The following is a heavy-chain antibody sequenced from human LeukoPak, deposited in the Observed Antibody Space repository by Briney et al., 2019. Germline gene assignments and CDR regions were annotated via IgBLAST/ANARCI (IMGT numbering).Heavy chain of an antibody. V-gene: IGHV4-61*01. CDR1: GGSIISSNYY. CDR3: ARDGDYYDSSGYYSEDHAFDI. Sequence: SETLSLTCTVSGGSIISSNYYWGWIRQPPGKGLEWIGYIYYSGSTNYNPSLKSRVTISVDTSKNQFSLKLSSVTAADTAVYYCARDGDYYDSSGYYSEDHAFDIWGQGTMVTVSS. CDR2: IYYSGST. D-gene: IGHD3-22*01. J-gene: IGHJ3*02.